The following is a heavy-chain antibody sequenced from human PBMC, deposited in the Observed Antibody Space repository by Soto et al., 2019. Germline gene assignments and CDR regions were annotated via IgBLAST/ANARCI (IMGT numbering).Heavy chain of an antibody. V-gene: IGHV3-30-3*01. Sequence: QVQLVESGGGVVQPGRSLRLACAASGFTFSDYAMHWVRQAPGKGLEWVAARSYDGIRTNYADSVKGRFTISRLNSKNTLYLQMNSLRPEDTAVYYCARDRWESYYERYLFDYWGQGTLVTVSS. CDR3: ARDRWESYYERYLFDY. J-gene: IGHJ4*02. CDR1: GFTFSDYA. CDR2: RSYDGIRT. D-gene: IGHD3-16*01.